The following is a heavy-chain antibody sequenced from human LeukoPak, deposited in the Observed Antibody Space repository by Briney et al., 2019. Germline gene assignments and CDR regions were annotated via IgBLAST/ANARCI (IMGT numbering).Heavy chain of an antibody. CDR3: ARDRYFDN. V-gene: IGHV4-59*01. CDR1: GGSISSYY. Sequence: SETLSLTCTVSGGSISSYYWSWLRQPPGKGLEWIAYRHHSGSSNYNPSLESRVTVSVDTSNNQFSLRVTSVTAADTAVYYCARDRYFDNWGQGILVTVSS. CDR2: RHHSGSS. J-gene: IGHJ4*02.